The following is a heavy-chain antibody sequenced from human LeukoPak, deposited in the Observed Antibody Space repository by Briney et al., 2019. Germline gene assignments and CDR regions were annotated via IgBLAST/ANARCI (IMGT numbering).Heavy chain of an antibody. CDR3: AKDRCSSTSCYSNWFDP. D-gene: IGHD2-2*01. CDR2: IYSGGST. Sequence: PGGSLRLSCAASGFTVSSDYMNWVRQAPGKGLEWVSVIYSGGSTYYADSVKGRFTISRDNSKNTLYLQMNSLRAEDTAVYYCAKDRCSSTSCYSNWFDPWGQGTLVTVSS. CDR1: GFTVSSDY. V-gene: IGHV3-53*05. J-gene: IGHJ5*02.